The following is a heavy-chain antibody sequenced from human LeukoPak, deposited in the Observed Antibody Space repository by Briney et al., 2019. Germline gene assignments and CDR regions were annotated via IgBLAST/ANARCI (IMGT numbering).Heavy chain of an antibody. V-gene: IGHV3-74*03. Sequence: GGSLRLSCAASGFSFSSYWMHWVRQAPGKGLVWVSCIDSFGSGATYADSVKGRFTVSRDNAKNTLYLQMNSLRAEDAAVYYCASSTYSGSHWDAFNIWGQGTMVTVSS. J-gene: IGHJ3*02. D-gene: IGHD1-26*01. CDR3: ASSTYSGSHWDAFNI. CDR1: GFSFSSYW. CDR2: IDSFGSGA.